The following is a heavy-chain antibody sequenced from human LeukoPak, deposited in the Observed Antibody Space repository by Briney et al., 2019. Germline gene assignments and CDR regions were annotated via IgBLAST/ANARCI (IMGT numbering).Heavy chain of an antibody. Sequence: ASVKASCKASGGTFSSYAISWVRQAPGQGLEWMGGIIPIFGTANYAQKFQGRVTITADESTSTAYMELSSLRSGDTAVYYCARGWQWPKYYFDYWGQGTLVTVSS. D-gene: IGHD6-19*01. CDR3: ARGWQWPKYYFDY. CDR2: IIPIFGTA. V-gene: IGHV1-69*13. J-gene: IGHJ4*02. CDR1: GGTFSSYA.